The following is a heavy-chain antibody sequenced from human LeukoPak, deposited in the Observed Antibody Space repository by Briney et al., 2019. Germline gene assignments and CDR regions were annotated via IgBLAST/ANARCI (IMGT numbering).Heavy chain of an antibody. CDR2: IYYSGST. CDR3: ARVLYYGLGMDV. V-gene: IGHV4-30-4*01. J-gene: IGHJ6*02. CDR1: GGSISSGDYY. Sequence: SQTLSLTCTVSGGSISSGDYYWSWIRQPPGKGLEWIGYIYYSGSTYYNPSLKSRVTISVDTPKNQFSLKLSSVTAADTAVYYCARVLYYGLGMDVWGQGTTVTVSS. D-gene: IGHD2-8*01.